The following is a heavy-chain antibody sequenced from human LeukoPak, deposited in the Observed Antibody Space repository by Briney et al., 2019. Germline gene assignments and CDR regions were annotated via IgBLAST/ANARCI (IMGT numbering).Heavy chain of an antibody. CDR1: GFTISSNY. V-gene: IGHV3-53*01. J-gene: IGHJ3*02. D-gene: IGHD6-13*01. Sequence: GGSLRRSCAASGFTISSNYRSWVRQAPGKGLEWVSVIYSGGSTYYADSVKGRFTISRDNSKNTLYLQMNSMRPADTAVYYGARVGRRGIPYAFDIGGQGTMVTVSS. CDR3: ARVGRRGIPYAFDI. CDR2: IYSGGST.